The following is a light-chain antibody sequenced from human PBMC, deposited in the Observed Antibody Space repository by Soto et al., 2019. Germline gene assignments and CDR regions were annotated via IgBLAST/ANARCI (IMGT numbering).Light chain of an antibody. CDR2: GSF. J-gene: IGKJ3*01. V-gene: IGKV3-20*01. CDR3: QQYGSSPFT. Sequence: EIVLTQSPGTLSLSPGERRTLSCRASQSVTSSYLAWYQHKPGQAPRLLIYGSFTKATGTPDRFSGSGSGTDFTLTISRLEPEDFAVYYCQQYGSSPFTFGPGTKVDIK. CDR1: QSVTSSY.